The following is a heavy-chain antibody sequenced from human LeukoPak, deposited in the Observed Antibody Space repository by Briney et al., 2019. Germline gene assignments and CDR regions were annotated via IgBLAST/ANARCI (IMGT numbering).Heavy chain of an antibody. Sequence: PGGSLRLSCAASGFTFSSYWMSWVRQAPGKGLEWVANINQDGSEKYYVDSVKGRFTISRDNAKNSLYLQMNSLRAEDTAVYYCARMYCSSTNCYTDTFDIWGQGTVVTVSS. D-gene: IGHD2-2*02. CDR1: GFTFSSYW. J-gene: IGHJ3*02. CDR2: INQDGSEK. V-gene: IGHV3-7*01. CDR3: ARMYCSSTNCYTDTFDI.